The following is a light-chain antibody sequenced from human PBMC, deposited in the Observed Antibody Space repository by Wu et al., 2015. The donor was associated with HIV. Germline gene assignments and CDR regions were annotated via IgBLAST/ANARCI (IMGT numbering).Light chain of an antibody. V-gene: IGKV3-20*01. Sequence: EIILTQSPGLLSVSVGDTVTLSCRASQTITGNYLAWYQQKLGQAPRLLIYETSNRATGIPDRFGGSGSGTDFTLTITTLEPEDIAVYSCQQYSSSPITFGQGTRLE. CDR3: QQYSSSPIT. CDR1: QTITGNY. CDR2: ETS. J-gene: IGKJ5*01.